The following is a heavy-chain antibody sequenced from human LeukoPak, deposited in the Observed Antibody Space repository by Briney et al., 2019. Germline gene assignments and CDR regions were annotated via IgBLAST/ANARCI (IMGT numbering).Heavy chain of an antibody. V-gene: IGHV3-23*01. Sequence: PGGSLRLSCAASGFTFSSYAMSWVRQAPGKGLEWVSGISGSGGSTYYADSVKGRFTISRDDSKNTLYLQMNSLRAEDTALYYCAKGVSEGNYYFDYWGQGTLVTVSP. J-gene: IGHJ4*02. CDR3: AKGVSEGNYYFDY. D-gene: IGHD2/OR15-2a*01. CDR2: ISGSGGST. CDR1: GFTFSSYA.